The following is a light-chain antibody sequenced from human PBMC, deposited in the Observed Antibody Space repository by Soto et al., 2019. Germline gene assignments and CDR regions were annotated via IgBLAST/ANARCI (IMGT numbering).Light chain of an antibody. CDR3: QQYNSYSST. CDR2: KAS. CDR1: QSISGW. V-gene: IGKV1-5*03. J-gene: IGKJ1*01. Sequence: DIQMTQSPSTLSASVGDRVTITCRASQSISGWLAWYQQKPGKVPKLLIYKASSLESGVPGRFSGRGSGTDFSLPISSLQLDEFATYSCQQYNSYSSTFGQGTKVEIK.